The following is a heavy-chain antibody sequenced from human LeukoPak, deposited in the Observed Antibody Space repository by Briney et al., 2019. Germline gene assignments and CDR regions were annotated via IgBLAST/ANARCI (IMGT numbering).Heavy chain of an antibody. V-gene: IGHV3-23*01. D-gene: IGHD2-2*01. CDR1: GFTFSSYA. CDR2: ISGSGGST. CDR3: AKEGLIVVVPGDYYGMDV. J-gene: IGHJ6*02. Sequence: GRSLRLSCAASGFTFSSYAMSWVRQAPGKGLEWVSAISGSGGSTYYADSVKGRLTISRDNSKNTLYLQMNSLRAEDTAVYYCAKEGLIVVVPGDYYGMDVWGQGTTVTVSS.